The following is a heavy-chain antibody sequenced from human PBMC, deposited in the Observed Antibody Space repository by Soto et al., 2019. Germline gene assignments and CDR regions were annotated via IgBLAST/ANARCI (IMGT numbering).Heavy chain of an antibody. V-gene: IGHV1-18*01. J-gene: IGHJ6*02. CDR3: ARAGEIPYYYYGMDV. CDR2: ISGYNGNT. Sequence: EASVKVSCKASGDTFTRSGVSWVRQAPGQGLEWMGWISGYNGNTKYEQKFQDRVTMTTDTSTSTAYMELRSLRSDDTAVYYCARAGEIPYYYYGMDVWGQGTTVTVSS. CDR1: GDTFTRSG.